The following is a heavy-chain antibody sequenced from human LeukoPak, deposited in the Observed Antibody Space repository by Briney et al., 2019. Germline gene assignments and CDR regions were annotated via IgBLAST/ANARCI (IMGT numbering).Heavy chain of an antibody. J-gene: IGHJ6*03. CDR1: GGSISSYY. Sequence: SETLSLTCTVSGGSISSYYWSWIRQPPGKGLEWIGYIYDSGSTNYNPSLKSRVTISVDTSKNQFSLKLSSVTAADTAVYYCARGDCSSTVCYSPMDVWGKGTTVTVSS. CDR2: IYDSGST. V-gene: IGHV4-59*01. CDR3: ARGDCSSTVCYSPMDV. D-gene: IGHD2-2*01.